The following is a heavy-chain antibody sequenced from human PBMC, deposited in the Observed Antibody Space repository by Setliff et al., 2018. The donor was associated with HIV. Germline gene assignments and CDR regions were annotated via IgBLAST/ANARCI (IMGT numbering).Heavy chain of an antibody. D-gene: IGHD4-4*01. J-gene: IGHJ3*02. CDR1: GGTFSSYA. CDR3: ARDRSNYVGLDAFDI. Sequence: SVKVSCKASGGTFSSYAISWVRQAPGQGLEWMGGIIPIFGTANHAQKFQGRVTITADESTSTAYMELSSLRSEDTAVYYCARDRSNYVGLDAFDIWGQGTKVTVSS. V-gene: IGHV1-69*13. CDR2: IIPIFGTA.